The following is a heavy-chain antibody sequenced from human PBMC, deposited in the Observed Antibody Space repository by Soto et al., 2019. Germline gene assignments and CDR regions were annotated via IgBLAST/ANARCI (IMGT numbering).Heavy chain of an antibody. V-gene: IGHV3-30-3*01. CDR1: GFTFSSYA. Sequence: QVQLVESGGGVVQPGRSLRLSCAASGFTFSSYAMHWVRQAPGKGLEWVAVISYDGSNKYYADSVKGRFTISRDNSKNTLYLQMNSLRAEDTAVYYCARKAYSSGWENYYFDHWGQGTLVTVSS. CDR3: ARKAYSSGWENYYFDH. D-gene: IGHD6-19*01. CDR2: ISYDGSNK. J-gene: IGHJ4*02.